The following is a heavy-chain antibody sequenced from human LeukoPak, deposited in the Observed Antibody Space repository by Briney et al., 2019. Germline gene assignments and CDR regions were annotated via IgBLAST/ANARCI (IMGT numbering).Heavy chain of an antibody. V-gene: IGHV1-18*01. D-gene: IGHD6-19*01. Sequence: GASAKVSCKASGYTFTSYGISWVRQAPGQGLEWMGWISAYNGNTNYAQKLQGRVTMTTDTSTSTAYMELRSLRSDDTAVYYCARDADGVALAEGVAFDIWGQGTMVTVSS. CDR3: ARDADGVALAEGVAFDI. CDR2: ISAYNGNT. CDR1: GYTFTSYG. J-gene: IGHJ3*02.